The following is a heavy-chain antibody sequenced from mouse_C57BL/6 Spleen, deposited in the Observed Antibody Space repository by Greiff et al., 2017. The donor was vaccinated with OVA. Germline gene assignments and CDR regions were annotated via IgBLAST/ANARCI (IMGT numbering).Heavy chain of an antibody. CDR3: ARGDDGSSPFDV. D-gene: IGHD1-1*01. Sequence: VQLKESGAELVKPGASVKLSCTASGFNIKDYYMHWVKQRTEQGLEWIGRIDPEDGETKYAQKFQGKATITADTSSNTAYLQLSSLTSEDTAVYYCARGDDGSSPFDVWGTGTTVTVSS. CDR2: IDPEDGET. CDR1: GFNIKDYY. J-gene: IGHJ1*03. V-gene: IGHV14-2*01.